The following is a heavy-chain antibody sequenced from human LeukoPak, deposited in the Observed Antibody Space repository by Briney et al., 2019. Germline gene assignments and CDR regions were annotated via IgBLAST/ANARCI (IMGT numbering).Heavy chain of an antibody. J-gene: IGHJ4*02. CDR3: ARGLYYYDSSGYDLYYFDY. Sequence: GGSLRLSCAASGFTFSSYWMSWVRQAPGKGLEWVANIKQDGSEKYYVDSVKGRFTISRDNAKNSLYLQMNSLRAEDTAVYYCARGLYYYDSSGYDLYYFDYWGQGTLVTVSS. CDR1: GFTFSSYW. CDR2: IKQDGSEK. D-gene: IGHD3-22*01. V-gene: IGHV3-7*01.